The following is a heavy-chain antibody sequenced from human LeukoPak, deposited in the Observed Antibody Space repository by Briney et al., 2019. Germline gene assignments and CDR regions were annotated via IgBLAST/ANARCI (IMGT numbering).Heavy chain of an antibody. Sequence: ASVKVSCKASGYTFTGYYMHWVRQAPGQGLEWMGWINPNSGGTNYAQKFQGRVTMTRDTSISAAYMELSRLRSDDTAVYHCAAYYDFWSGYYMGNYWGQGTLVTVSS. CDR3: AAYYDFWSGYYMGNY. J-gene: IGHJ4*02. CDR1: GYTFTGYY. V-gene: IGHV1-2*02. D-gene: IGHD3-3*01. CDR2: INPNSGGT.